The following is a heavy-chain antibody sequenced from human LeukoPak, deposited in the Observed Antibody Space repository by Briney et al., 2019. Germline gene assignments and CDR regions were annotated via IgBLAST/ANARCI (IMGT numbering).Heavy chain of an antibody. D-gene: IGHD3-3*01. V-gene: IGHV4-34*01. CDR1: GGSFSGYY. CDR3: ARKSHTYYDFWSGYSSAAYYGMDV. CDR2: INHSGRT. J-gene: IGHJ6*02. Sequence: SETLSLTCAVYGGSFSGYYWSWIRQPPGKGLEWIGEINHSGRTNYNPSLKSRVTISVDTSKNQFSLKLSSVTAADTAVYYCARKSHTYYDFWSGYSSAAYYGMDVWGQGTTVTVSS.